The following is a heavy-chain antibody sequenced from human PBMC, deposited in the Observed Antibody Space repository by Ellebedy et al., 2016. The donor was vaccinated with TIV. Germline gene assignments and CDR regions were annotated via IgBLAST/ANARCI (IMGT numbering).Heavy chain of an antibody. CDR2: IYYSGST. V-gene: IGHV4-31*03. CDR1: GGSISSGGYY. J-gene: IGHJ4*02. D-gene: IGHD1-1*01. Sequence: MPSETLSLTCTVSGGSISSGGYYWSWIRQHPGKGLEWIGYIYYSGSTYYNPSLKRRVTISVDTSKNQFSLKLSSVTAADTAVYYCAKEADWRGSDHWGQGTPVTVSS. CDR3: AKEADWRGSDH.